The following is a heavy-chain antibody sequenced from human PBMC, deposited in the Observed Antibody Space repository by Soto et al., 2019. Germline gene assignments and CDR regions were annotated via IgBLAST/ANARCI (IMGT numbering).Heavy chain of an antibody. CDR2: LSYDGSSK. CDR3: AKWTLGGSGSYALYAMDV. CDR1: GFTFSNYG. V-gene: IGHV3-30*18. D-gene: IGHD3-10*01. J-gene: IGHJ6*02. Sequence: QVQLVESGGGVVQPGRSLRLSCAASGFTFSNYGMHWVRQAPGKGLEWVAILSYDGSSKYYVDSVKGRFIISRDNSKSTLYLQMNSLRPDDTAVYYCAKWTLGGSGSYALYAMDVWGQGTTVTVSS.